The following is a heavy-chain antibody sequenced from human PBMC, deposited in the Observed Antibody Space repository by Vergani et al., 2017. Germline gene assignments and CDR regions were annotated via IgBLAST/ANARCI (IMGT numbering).Heavy chain of an antibody. V-gene: IGHV2-5*01. CDR2: IYWNDDK. CDR1: GFSLSTSGVG. CDR3: ARTRLTVTTTGFDY. D-gene: IGHD4-17*01. J-gene: IGHJ4*02. Sequence: QITLKESGPTVVKPTQTLTLTCTFSGFSLSTSGVGVGWIRQPPGKALEWLALIYWNDDKRYSPSLKSRLTITKDTSKNQVVLTMTNMDPVDTATYYCARTRLTVTTTGFDYWGQGTLVTVSS.